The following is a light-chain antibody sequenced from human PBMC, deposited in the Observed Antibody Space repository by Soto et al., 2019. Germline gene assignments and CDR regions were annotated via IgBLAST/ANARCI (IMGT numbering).Light chain of an antibody. J-gene: IGLJ2*01. CDR3: SSYTSSSNRV. CDR1: STDIGSHYL. V-gene: IGLV2-14*02. Sequence: QSALTQPASVSGSPGQSITISCTGTSTDIGSHYLVSWYQQHPGKVPKLIIYEVSNRPSGVSNRFSGSKSGNTASLTISGLQAEDEADYYCSSYTSSSNRVFGGGTKLTVL. CDR2: EVS.